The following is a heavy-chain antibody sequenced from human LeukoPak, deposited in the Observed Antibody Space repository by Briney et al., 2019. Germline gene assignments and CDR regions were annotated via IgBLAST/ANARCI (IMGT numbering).Heavy chain of an antibody. J-gene: IGHJ4*02. Sequence: ASVKVSCKASGYTFNSYGISWVRQAPGPGLEWMGWFSTYKGNTNYAQKLQGRVTVTTDTSTSTAYMELRSLRSDDTAVCYCARDDRDYCSSTYCPYFDYWGQGTLVTVSS. CDR3: ARDDRDYCSSTYCPYFDY. D-gene: IGHD2-2*01. CDR1: GYTFNSYG. CDR2: FSTYKGNT. V-gene: IGHV1-18*01.